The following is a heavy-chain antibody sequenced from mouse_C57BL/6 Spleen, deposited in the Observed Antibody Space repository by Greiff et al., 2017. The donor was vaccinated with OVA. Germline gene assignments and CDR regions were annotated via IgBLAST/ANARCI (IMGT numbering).Heavy chain of an antibody. CDR2: INPGSGGT. CDR3: ARRELWFDY. D-gene: IGHD6-1*02. V-gene: IGHV1-54*01. J-gene: IGHJ2*01. Sequence: VQLKESGAELVRPGTSVKVSCKASGYAFTNYLIEWVKQRPGQGLEWIGVINPGSGGTNYNEKFKGKATLTADKSSSTAYMQLSSLTSEDSAVYFCARRELWFDYWGQGTTLTVSS. CDR1: GYAFTNYL.